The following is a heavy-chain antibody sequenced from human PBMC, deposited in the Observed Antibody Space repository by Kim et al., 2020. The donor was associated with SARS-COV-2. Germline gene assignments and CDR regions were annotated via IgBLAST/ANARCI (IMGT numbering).Heavy chain of an antibody. D-gene: IGHD3-3*01. CDR2: IVVGSGNT. J-gene: IGHJ4*02. V-gene: IGHV1-58*01. Sequence: SVKVSCKASGFTFTSSAVQWVRQARGQRLEWIGWIVVGSGNTNYAQKFQERVTITRDMSTSTAYMELSSLRSEDTAVYYCAADWDFWSGYYRFDYWGQGTLVTVSS. CDR1: GFTFTSSA. CDR3: AADWDFWSGYYRFDY.